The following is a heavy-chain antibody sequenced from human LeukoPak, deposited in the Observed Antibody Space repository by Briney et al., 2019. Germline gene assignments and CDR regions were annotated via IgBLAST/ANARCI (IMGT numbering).Heavy chain of an antibody. CDR1: GYTFTSYA. V-gene: IGHV1-3*01. D-gene: IGHD6-19*01. CDR2: INAGNGNT. J-gene: IGHJ4*02. CDR3: ARTGRSSGWYDY. Sequence: ASVKVSCKASGYTFTSYAMHWVRQAPGQRLEWMGWINAGNGNTKYSQKLQGRVTITRDTSANTAYMELSSLRSEDTAVYYCARTGRSSGWYDYWGQGTPVTVSS.